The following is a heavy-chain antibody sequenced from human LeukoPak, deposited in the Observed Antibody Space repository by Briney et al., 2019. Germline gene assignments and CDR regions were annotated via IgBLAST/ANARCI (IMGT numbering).Heavy chain of an antibody. CDR3: AREHSTGYY. CDR2: ISSDGSTI. Sequence: GGSLRLSCAASGFTFTNYYKSWIRQAPGKGLEWISYISSDGSTIDYADSVKGRFTISRDNAKNSLYLQMNRLRAEDTAVYYCAREHSTGYYWGQGTLVTVSS. D-gene: IGHD2-8*02. V-gene: IGHV3-11*01. J-gene: IGHJ4*02. CDR1: GFTFTNYY.